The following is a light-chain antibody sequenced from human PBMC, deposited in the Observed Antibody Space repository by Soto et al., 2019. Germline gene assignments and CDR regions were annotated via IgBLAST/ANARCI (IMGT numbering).Light chain of an antibody. CDR1: SNDVGNYNY. J-gene: IGLJ2*01. CDR3: SSYAGSNNVL. CDR2: DVS. Sequence: QSALAQPPSASGSPGQSVTISCTGTSNDVGNYNYVSWYQQHPGKAPKLMIYDVSKRPSGVPDRFSGSKSGNTASLTVSGLQAEDEADYYCSSYAGSNNVLFGGGTKLTVL. V-gene: IGLV2-8*01.